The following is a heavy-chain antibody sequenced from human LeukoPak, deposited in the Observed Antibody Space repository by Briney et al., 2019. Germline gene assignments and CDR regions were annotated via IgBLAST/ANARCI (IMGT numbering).Heavy chain of an antibody. CDR2: IKQDGSEK. CDR1: GFSFNDAW. D-gene: IGHD2-21*02. CDR3: ARARVVTKWIDY. Sequence: GGSLRLSCAASGFSFNDAWMNWVRQAPGKGLEWVANIKQDGSEKYYVDSVKGRFTISRDNAKKSLYLQLNSLRAEDTAVYYCARARVVTKWIDYWGQGTLVTVSS. V-gene: IGHV3-7*03. J-gene: IGHJ4*02.